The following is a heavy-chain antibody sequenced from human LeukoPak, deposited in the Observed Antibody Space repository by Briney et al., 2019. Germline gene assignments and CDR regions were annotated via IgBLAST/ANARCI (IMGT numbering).Heavy chain of an antibody. V-gene: IGHV1-69*05. CDR3: ARDLGYCSSTSCCTFDY. D-gene: IGHD2-2*02. J-gene: IGHJ4*02. CDR2: IIPIFGTA. Sequence: ASVTVSCKASGGTFSSYAISWVRQAPGQGLEWMGGIIPIFGTANYAQKFQGRVTITTDESTSTAYMELSSLRSEDTAVYYCARDLGYCSSTSCCTFDYWGQGTLVTVSS. CDR1: GGTFSSYA.